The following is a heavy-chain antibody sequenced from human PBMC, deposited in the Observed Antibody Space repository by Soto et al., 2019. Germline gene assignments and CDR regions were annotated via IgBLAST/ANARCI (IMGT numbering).Heavy chain of an antibody. J-gene: IGHJ4*02. D-gene: IGHD3-9*01. CDR2: INAYNGNT. CDR1: GYTFTSYG. V-gene: IGHV1-18*04. Sequence: ASVKVSCKASGYTFTSYGISWVRQAPGQGLEWMGWINAYNGNTNYAQKLQGRVTMTTDTSTSTAYMELRSLRSDDTAVYYCARVPRYYDILTGYYPQYYFDYWGQGTLVTVSS. CDR3: ARVPRYYDILTGYYPQYYFDY.